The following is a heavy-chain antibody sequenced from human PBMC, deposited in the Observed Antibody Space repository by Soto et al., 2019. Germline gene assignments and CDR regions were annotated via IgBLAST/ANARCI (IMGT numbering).Heavy chain of an antibody. J-gene: IGHJ6*02. CDR1: GFTFSNAW. CDR2: IKSKTDGGTT. CDR3: TTDPSPHYYYYGMDV. Sequence: GGSLRLSCAASGFTFSNAWMNWVRQAPGKGLEWVGRIKSKTDGGTTDYAAPVKGRFTISRDDSKNTLYLQMNSLKTEDTAVYYCTTDPSPHYYYYGMDVWGQGTTVTVSS. V-gene: IGHV3-15*07.